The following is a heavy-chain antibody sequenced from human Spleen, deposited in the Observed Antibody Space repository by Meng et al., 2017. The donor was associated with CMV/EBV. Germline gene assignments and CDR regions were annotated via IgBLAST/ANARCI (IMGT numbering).Heavy chain of an antibody. CDR1: GFIVNNNC. J-gene: IGHJ4*02. D-gene: IGHD2-2*01. CDR2: IYSAGTT. V-gene: IGHV3-53*01. CDR3: ARGLSPIVVVPPLDY. Sequence: ASGFIVNNNCMGWVRQAPGKGLEWVSVIYSAGTTFYADSVKGRFNISRDNSKNTMFFQMNSLRAEDTAVYYCARGLSPIVVVPPLDYWGQGTLVTVSS.